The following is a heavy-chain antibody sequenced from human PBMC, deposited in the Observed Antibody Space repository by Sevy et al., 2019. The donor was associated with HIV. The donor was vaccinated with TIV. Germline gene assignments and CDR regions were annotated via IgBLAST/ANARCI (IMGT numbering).Heavy chain of an antibody. V-gene: IGHV3-21*01. CDR3: ARLEYVSTSDAFDI. J-gene: IGHJ3*02. D-gene: IGHD6-6*01. CDR1: GFTFSSHS. CDR2: ISSSSSYI. Sequence: GGSLRLSCAASGFTFSSHSMNWVRQAPGKGLEWVSSISSSSSYIYYADSVKGRFTISRDNAKNSLYLQMNSLRAEDTAVYYCARLEYVSTSDAFDIWGQGTMVTVSS.